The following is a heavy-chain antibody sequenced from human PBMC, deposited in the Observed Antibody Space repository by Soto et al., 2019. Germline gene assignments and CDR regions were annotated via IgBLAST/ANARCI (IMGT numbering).Heavy chain of an antibody. CDR1: GFTFSSYW. Sequence: GGSLRLSCAASGFTFSSYWMHWVRQAPGKGLVWVSRINSDGSSTSYADSVKGRFTISRDNAKNTVYLQMNSLRAEDTVVSYCARGYISLGYCSGGSCFYNWFDPWGQGTLVTVSS. CDR3: ARGYISLGYCSGGSCFYNWFDP. J-gene: IGHJ5*02. D-gene: IGHD2-15*01. V-gene: IGHV3-74*01. CDR2: INSDGSST.